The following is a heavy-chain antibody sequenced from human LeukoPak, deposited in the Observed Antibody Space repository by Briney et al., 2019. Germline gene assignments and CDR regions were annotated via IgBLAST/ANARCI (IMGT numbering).Heavy chain of an antibody. CDR1: GFTFSSYA. CDR2: IYSGGST. Sequence: GGSLRLSCAASGFTFSSYAMSWVRQAPGKGLEWVSVIYSGGSTYYADSVKGRFTISRHNSKNTLYLQMNSLRAEDTAVYYCARSLAPISWYFDYWGQGTLVTVSS. CDR3: ARSLAPISWYFDY. J-gene: IGHJ4*02. D-gene: IGHD3-3*01. V-gene: IGHV3-53*04.